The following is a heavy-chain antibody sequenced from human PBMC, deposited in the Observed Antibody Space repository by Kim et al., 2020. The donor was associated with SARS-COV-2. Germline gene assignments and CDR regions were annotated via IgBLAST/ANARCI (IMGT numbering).Heavy chain of an antibody. Sequence: ASVKVSCKASGYTFTSYAMHWVRQAPGQRLEWMGWINAGNGNTKYSQKFQGRVTITRDTSASTAYMELSSLRSEDTAVYYCAREGGLLWFGELSKGNAPYYFDYWGQGTLVTVSS. V-gene: IGHV1-3*01. CDR2: INAGNGNT. D-gene: IGHD3-10*01. CDR1: GYTFTSYA. CDR3: AREGGLLWFGELSKGNAPYYFDY. J-gene: IGHJ4*02.